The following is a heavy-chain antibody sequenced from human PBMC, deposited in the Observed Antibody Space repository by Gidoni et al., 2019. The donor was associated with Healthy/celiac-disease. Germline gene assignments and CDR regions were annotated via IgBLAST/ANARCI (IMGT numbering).Heavy chain of an antibody. CDR3: AKYLGASISPFDY. CDR1: GFTFSSYG. V-gene: IGHV3-30*18. Sequence: QVQLVESGGGVVQPGRSLRLPWAASGFTFSSYGMHWVRQAPGKGLEWVAVISYDGSNKYYADSVKGRFTISRDNSKNTLYLQMNSLRAEDTAVYYCAKYLGASISPFDYWGQGTLVTVSS. D-gene: IGHD3-16*01. CDR2: ISYDGSNK. J-gene: IGHJ4*02.